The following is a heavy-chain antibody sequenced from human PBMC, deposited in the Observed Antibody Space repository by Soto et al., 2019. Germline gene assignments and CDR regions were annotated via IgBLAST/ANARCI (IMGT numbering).Heavy chain of an antibody. V-gene: IGHV3-21*01. CDR3: ARDPVYYYDSSGYYYRY. Sequence: EVQLVESGGGLVKPGGSLRLSCAASGFTFSSYSMNWVRQAPGKGLEWVSSISSSSSYIYYADSVKGRFTISRDNVKNSLYLQMNSLRAEDTAVYYCARDPVYYYDSSGYYYRYWGQGTLVTVSS. CDR2: ISSSSSYI. J-gene: IGHJ4*02. CDR1: GFTFSSYS. D-gene: IGHD3-22*01.